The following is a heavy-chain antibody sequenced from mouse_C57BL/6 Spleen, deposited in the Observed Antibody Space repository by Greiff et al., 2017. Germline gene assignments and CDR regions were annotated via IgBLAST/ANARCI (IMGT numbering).Heavy chain of an antibody. D-gene: IGHD2-2*01. Sequence: QVQLQQPGAELVKPGASVTMSCKASGYTFTSYWITWVKQRPGQGLEWIGDIYPGSGSTNYNEKFKSKATLTVDTSSSTAYMQLSSLTSEDSAVYYCARKAIYYGYVGYFDVWGTGTTVTVSS. CDR3: ARKAIYYGYVGYFDV. J-gene: IGHJ1*03. V-gene: IGHV1-55*01. CDR2: IYPGSGST. CDR1: GYTFTSYW.